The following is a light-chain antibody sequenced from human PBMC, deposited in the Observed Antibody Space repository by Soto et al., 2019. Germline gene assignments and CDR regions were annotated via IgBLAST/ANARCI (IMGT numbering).Light chain of an antibody. Sequence: DIQMTQSPSTLSASVGDRVTINCRASQSISIWLAWYQQKPGKAPKILIYKASSLESGVPSRFSGSGSGTEFTLTISSLQPDDFATYYCQQYNSYSPLTFGGGTKVEIK. CDR1: QSISIW. CDR2: KAS. CDR3: QQYNSYSPLT. J-gene: IGKJ4*01. V-gene: IGKV1-5*03.